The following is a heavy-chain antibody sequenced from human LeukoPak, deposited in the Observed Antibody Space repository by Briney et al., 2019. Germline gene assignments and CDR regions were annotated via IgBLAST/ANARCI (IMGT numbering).Heavy chain of an antibody. J-gene: IGHJ4*02. CDR2: IYYSGST. D-gene: IGHD2-15*01. CDR1: GGSISSSSYY. V-gene: IGHV4-39*01. CDR3: VEHELPDY. Sequence: SETVSLTCTVSGGSISSSSYYWGWIRQPPGKGLEWIGSIYYSGSTYYNPSLKSRVTISVDTSKNQFSLKLSSVTAADTAVYYCVEHELPDYWGQGTLVTVSS.